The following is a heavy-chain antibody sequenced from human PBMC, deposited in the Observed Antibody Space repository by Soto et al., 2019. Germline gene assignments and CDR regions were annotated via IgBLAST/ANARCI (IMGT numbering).Heavy chain of an antibody. CDR1: AFTFSDFY. D-gene: IGHD6-13*01. Sequence: QVQLVESGGGLVKSGGSLRLSCAASAFTFSDFYMSWIRQALGKGLEWVSYINGSSADTNYVDSVRGRFIISRDNAKNSLYLQMNSLRVEDTAIYICARGERVAAPWGQGTLVTVSS. CDR2: INGSSADT. J-gene: IGHJ5*02. CDR3: ARGERVAAP. V-gene: IGHV3-11*05.